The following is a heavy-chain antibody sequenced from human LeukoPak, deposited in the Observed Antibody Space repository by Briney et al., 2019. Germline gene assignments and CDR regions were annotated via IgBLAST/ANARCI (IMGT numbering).Heavy chain of an antibody. CDR2: ISWNSGSI. V-gene: IGHV3-9*01. Sequence: PGGSLRLSCAASGFTFDDYAMHWVRQAPGKGLEWVSGISWNSGSIGYADSVEGRFTISRDNAKNSLYLQMNSLRAEGTALYYCASPTSGHWGQGTLVTVSS. CDR3: ASPTSGH. J-gene: IGHJ4*02. D-gene: IGHD1-26*01. CDR1: GFTFDDYA.